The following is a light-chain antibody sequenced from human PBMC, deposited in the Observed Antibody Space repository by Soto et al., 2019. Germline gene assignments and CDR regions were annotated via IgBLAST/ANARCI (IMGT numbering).Light chain of an antibody. CDR1: QCISSW. Sequence: DIQMTQSPSTLSASVGDRVLIFCRASQCISSWLAWYQQKPGKAPKLLIYKASSLESGVPSRFSGSGSGTEFTLTISSLQPDDFATYFCQQYSSYLLTFGQGHKGDIK. CDR3: QQYSSYLLT. CDR2: KAS. J-gene: IGKJ1*01. V-gene: IGKV1-5*03.